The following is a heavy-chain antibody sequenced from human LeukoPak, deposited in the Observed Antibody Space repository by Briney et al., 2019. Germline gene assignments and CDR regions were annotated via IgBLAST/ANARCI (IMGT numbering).Heavy chain of an antibody. D-gene: IGHD2-15*01. Sequence: SETLSLTCTVSGGSISSSSYYWGWIRQPPGKGLEWIGSIYYSGSTYYNPSLKSRVTISVDTSKNQFSLKLSSVTAADTAVYYCARNIANCSGGSCYGYYFDYWGQGTLVTVSS. V-gene: IGHV4-39*01. CDR3: ARNIANCSGGSCYGYYFDY. CDR1: GGSISSSSYY. J-gene: IGHJ4*02. CDR2: IYYSGST.